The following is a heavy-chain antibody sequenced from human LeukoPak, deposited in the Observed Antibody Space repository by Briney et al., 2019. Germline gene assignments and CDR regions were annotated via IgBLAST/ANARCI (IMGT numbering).Heavy chain of an antibody. J-gene: IGHJ1*01. CDR1: GFTVSSNY. CDR2: IRSKTDGGTT. CDR3: AKHIYGVVSIQQ. D-gene: IGHD3-3*01. Sequence: PGGSLRLSCAASGFTVSSNYLSWVRQAPGKGLEWVGRIRSKTDGGTTDYAVSVQGRFTISRDDSKNTLYLQMSSLKTEDTAVYYCAKHIYGVVSIQQWGQGTLVTVSS. V-gene: IGHV3-15*01.